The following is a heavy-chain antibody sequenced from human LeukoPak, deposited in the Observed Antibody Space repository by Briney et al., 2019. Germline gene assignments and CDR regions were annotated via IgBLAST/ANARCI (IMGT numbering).Heavy chain of an antibody. CDR1: GFTFSDYS. D-gene: IGHD3-10*02. J-gene: IGHJ6*04. Sequence: GGSLRLSCAASGFTFSDYSMNWVRQAPGKGLEWVSYISSSGSTIYYADSAKGRFTISRDNAKYSLYLQMNSLRAEDTAVYYCAELGITMIGGVWGKGTTVTISS. V-gene: IGHV3-48*04. CDR3: AELGITMIGGV. CDR2: ISSSGSTI.